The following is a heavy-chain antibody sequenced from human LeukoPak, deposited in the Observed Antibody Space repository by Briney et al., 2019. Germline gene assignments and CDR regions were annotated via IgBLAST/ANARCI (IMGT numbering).Heavy chain of an antibody. CDR3: ARVPVLLWFGELLGWYFDL. Sequence: SETLSLTCTVSGGSISSYYWSWIRQPPGKGLEWIGYIYYSGSTNYNPSLKSRVTISVDTSRNQFSLKLSSVAAADTAVYYCARVPVLLWFGELLGWYFDLWGRGTLVTVSS. D-gene: IGHD3-10*01. J-gene: IGHJ2*01. CDR2: IYYSGST. V-gene: IGHV4-59*01. CDR1: GGSISSYY.